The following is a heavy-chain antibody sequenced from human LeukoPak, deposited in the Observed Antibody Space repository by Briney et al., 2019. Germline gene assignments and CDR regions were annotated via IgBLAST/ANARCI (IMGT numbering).Heavy chain of an antibody. CDR3: ARDLGMGAFDI. Sequence: PGGSLRLSCAASGFTFSDHYMDWVRQAPGKGLKWVGRTRNKANSYTTEYAASVKGRFTISRDDSKNSLYLQMNSLKTEDTAVYYYARDLGMGAFDIWGQGTMVTVSS. CDR1: GFTFSDHY. CDR2: TRNKANSYTT. J-gene: IGHJ3*02. D-gene: IGHD7-27*01. V-gene: IGHV3-72*01.